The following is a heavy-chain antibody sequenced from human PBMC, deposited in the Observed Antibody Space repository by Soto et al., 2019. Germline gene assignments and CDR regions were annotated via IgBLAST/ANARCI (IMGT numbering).Heavy chain of an antibody. V-gene: IGHV3-13*01. J-gene: IGHJ6*03. Sequence: EVQLVESGGGLVQPGGSLRLTCAASGFTFSKYDIHWVRQITGKGLEWVSSTGTAGDTYYSGSVKGRFTISRDTANNCLYLQMNCLRAGDTAVYYCARVFGSFYYMDVWGKGTTVTVSS. CDR3: ARVFGSFYYMDV. CDR2: TGTAGDT. CDR1: GFTFSKYD. D-gene: IGHD3-10*01.